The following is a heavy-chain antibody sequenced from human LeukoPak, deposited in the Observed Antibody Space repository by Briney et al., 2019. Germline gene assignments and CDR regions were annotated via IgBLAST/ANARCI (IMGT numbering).Heavy chain of an antibody. CDR2: IIPIFGTA. Sequence: ASVNVSCKASGGTFSSYAISWVRQAPGQGLEWMGGIIPIFGTANYAQKFQGRVTITADESTSTAYMELSSLRSEDTAVYYCARDKSDDFWSGYYPFDYWGQGTLVTVSS. CDR1: GGTFSSYA. V-gene: IGHV1-69*01. CDR3: ARDKSDDFWSGYYPFDY. J-gene: IGHJ4*02. D-gene: IGHD3-3*01.